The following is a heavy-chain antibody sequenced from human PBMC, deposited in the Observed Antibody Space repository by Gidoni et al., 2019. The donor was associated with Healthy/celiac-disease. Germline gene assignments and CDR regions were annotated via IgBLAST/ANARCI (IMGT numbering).Heavy chain of an antibody. D-gene: IGHD3-16*01. CDR2: ISGSGGRT. CDR3: AKVRELDYDYVWGSSGGPGLGY. J-gene: IGHJ4*02. V-gene: IGHV3-23*01. CDR1: GFTFSSYA. Sequence: EVQLLESGGGLVQPGGSLRLSCAASGFTFSSYAMSWVRQAPGKGLEWVSAISGSGGRTYYADSVKGRFTISRDNSKNTMYLQMNSLRAEDTAVYYGAKVRELDYDYVWGSSGGPGLGYWGQGTLVTVSS.